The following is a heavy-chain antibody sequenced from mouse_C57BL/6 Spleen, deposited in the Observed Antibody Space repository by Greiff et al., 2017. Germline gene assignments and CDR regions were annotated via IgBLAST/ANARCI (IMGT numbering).Heavy chain of an antibody. CDR2: INYDGSST. D-gene: IGHD3-3*01. CDR3: ARDGGRAYFDV. Sequence: EVLLVESEGGLVQPGSSMTLSCTASGFTFSDYYMAWVRQVPEKGLEWVANINYDGSSTYYLDSLKSRFIISRDNAKNILYLQMSSLKSEDTATYYCARDGGRAYFDVWGTGTTVTVSS. J-gene: IGHJ1*03. CDR1: GFTFSDYY. V-gene: IGHV5-16*01.